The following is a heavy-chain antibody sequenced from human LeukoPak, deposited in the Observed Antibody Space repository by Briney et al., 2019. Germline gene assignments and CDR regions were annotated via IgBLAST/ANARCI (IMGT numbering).Heavy chain of an antibody. CDR2: IKGTGLTT. CDR3: ARGQKRWLLRESDNWFDP. D-gene: IGHD5-24*01. CDR1: GFTFSDYY. V-gene: IGHV3-11*04. J-gene: IGHJ5*02. Sequence: GGSLRLSCAASGFTFSDYYMSWIRQAQGKGLEWVSTIKGTGLTTYYADSVKGRFTISRDNAKNSLFLQMSSLRADDTAIYYCARGQKRWLLRESDNWFDPWGQGTLVTVSS.